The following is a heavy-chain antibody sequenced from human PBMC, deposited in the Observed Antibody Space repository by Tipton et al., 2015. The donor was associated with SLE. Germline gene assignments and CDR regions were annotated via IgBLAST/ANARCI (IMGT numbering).Heavy chain of an antibody. CDR1: GYSISSGYY. J-gene: IGHJ6*02. CDR3: ARDPPSSYYYGMDV. CDR2: IYGSGNS. Sequence: TLSLTCAVSGYSISSGYYGGWIRQPPGKGLEWIGSIYGSGNSYYNPSLRSRVTISVDTSKNQFSLKLTSVTAADTAVYYCARDPPSSYYYGMDVWGQETTVTVSS. V-gene: IGHV4-38-2*02. D-gene: IGHD3-16*01.